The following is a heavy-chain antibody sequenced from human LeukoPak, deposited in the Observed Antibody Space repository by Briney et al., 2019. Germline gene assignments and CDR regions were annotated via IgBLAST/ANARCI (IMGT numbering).Heavy chain of an antibody. CDR1: GGSISSYY. CDR3: ARDLVGALNWFDP. CDR2: IYYSGST. D-gene: IGHD6-6*01. V-gene: IGHV4-59*12. J-gene: IGHJ5*02. Sequence: SETLSLTCTVSGGSISSYYWSWIRQPPGKGLEWIGYIYYSGSTNYNPSLKSRVTMSVDTSKNQFSLKLSSVTAADTAVYYCARDLVGALNWFDPWGQGTLVTVSS.